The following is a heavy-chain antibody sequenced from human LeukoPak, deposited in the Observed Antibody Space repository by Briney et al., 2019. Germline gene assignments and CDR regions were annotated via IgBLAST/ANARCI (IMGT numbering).Heavy chain of an antibody. CDR2: INSDGSST. V-gene: IGHV3-74*01. J-gene: IGHJ6*03. CDR1: RHIFSSYW. Sequence: GGSLRLSCAASRHIFSSYWMHWVRQAPGKGLVWVSRINSDGSSTIYADSVKGRFTISRDYAKNTVYLQMNSLRVDDTAVYYCAGHYGSGRYHYYYMDVWGRGTTVTVSS. D-gene: IGHD3-10*01. CDR3: AGHYGSGRYHYYYMDV.